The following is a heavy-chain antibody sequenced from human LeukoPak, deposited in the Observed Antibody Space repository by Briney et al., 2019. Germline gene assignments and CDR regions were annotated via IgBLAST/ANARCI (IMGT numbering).Heavy chain of an antibody. CDR3: ARVPQDSGSYYGYYYYYMDV. CDR1: GGSISSYY. D-gene: IGHD1-26*01. V-gene: IGHV4-59*01. CDR2: IYYSGST. J-gene: IGHJ6*03. Sequence: SETLSLTCTVSGGSISSYYWSWIRQPPGKGLEWIGYIYYSGSTNYNPSLKSRVTISVDTSKNQFSLKLSSVTAAGTAVYYCARVPQDSGSYYGYYYYYMDVWGKGTTVTVSS.